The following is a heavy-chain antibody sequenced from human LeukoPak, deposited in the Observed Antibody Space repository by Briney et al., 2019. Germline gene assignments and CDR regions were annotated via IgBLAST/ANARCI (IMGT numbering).Heavy chain of an antibody. J-gene: IGHJ3*02. Sequence: PGGSLRLSCAASGFTFSNAWMSWVRQAPGKGLEWVGRIKSKTDGGTTDYAAPVKGRFTISRDDSKNTLYLQMNSLRAEDTAVYYCARELVWGIAARPGAFDIWGQGTMVTVSS. CDR3: ARELVWGIAARPGAFDI. CDR1: GFTFSNAW. D-gene: IGHD6-6*01. CDR2: IKSKTDGGTT. V-gene: IGHV3-15*05.